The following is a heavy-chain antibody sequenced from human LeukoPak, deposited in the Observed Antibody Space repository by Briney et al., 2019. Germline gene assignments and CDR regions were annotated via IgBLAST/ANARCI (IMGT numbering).Heavy chain of an antibody. Sequence: SVKVSCKASRGTFSSYAISWVRQAPGQGLEWMGGIIPIFGTANYAQKFQGRVTITADESTSTAYMELSSLRSEDTAVYYCANSEDTAMEYDYWGQGTLVTVSS. V-gene: IGHV1-69*13. CDR2: IIPIFGTA. D-gene: IGHD5-18*01. J-gene: IGHJ4*02. CDR3: ANSEDTAMEYDY. CDR1: RGTFSSYA.